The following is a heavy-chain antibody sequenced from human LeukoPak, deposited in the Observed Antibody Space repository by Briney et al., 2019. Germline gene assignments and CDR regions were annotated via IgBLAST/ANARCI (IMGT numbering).Heavy chain of an antibody. J-gene: IGHJ3*02. D-gene: IGHD3-22*01. Sequence: SETLSLTCAVYGGSFSGYYWSWLRQPPGKGLEWIGEINHSGSTNYNPSLKSRVTISVDTSKNQFSLKLSSVTAADTAVYYCARGGITMIVVVSPDAFDIWGQGTMVTVSS. CDR1: GGSFSGYY. V-gene: IGHV4-34*01. CDR2: INHSGST. CDR3: ARGGITMIVVVSPDAFDI.